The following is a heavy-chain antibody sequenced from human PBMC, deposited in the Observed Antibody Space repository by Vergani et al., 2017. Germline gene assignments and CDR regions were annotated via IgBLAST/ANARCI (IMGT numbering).Heavy chain of an antibody. J-gene: IGHJ6*02. D-gene: IGHD5-18*01. V-gene: IGHV3-43*01. CDR1: GFTFDDYT. Sequence: EVQLVESGGGLIQPGGSLRLSCAASGFTFDDYTMHWVRQAPGKGLEWVSLISWDGGSTYYADSVKGRFTISRDNSKNSLYLQMNSLRAEDTALYYCAKDLGGYSYGSPYYYGMDVWGQGTTVTVSS. CDR2: ISWDGGST. CDR3: AKDLGGYSYGSPYYYGMDV.